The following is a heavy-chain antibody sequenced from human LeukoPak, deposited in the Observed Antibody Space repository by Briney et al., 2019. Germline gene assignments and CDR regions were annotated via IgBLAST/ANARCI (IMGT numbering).Heavy chain of an antibody. CDR2: INPSGGSK. CDR3: ARGGNYYDSSAYYAQ. J-gene: IGHJ4*02. D-gene: IGHD3-22*01. V-gene: IGHV1-46*01. Sequence: ASVKVSCKASGYTFTSYYMHWGRQAPGQGLEWRGIINPSGGSKSHAQKFKASATMTKDTPTSTVYMELSTLRSEDTAVYSCARGGNYYDSSAYYAQWGQGTLVTVSS. CDR1: GYTFTSYY.